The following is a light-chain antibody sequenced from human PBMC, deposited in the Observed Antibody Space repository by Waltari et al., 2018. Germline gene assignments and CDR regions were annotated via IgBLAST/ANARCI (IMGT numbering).Light chain of an antibody. CDR3: QQYDNWPPYT. Sequence: EIVMTQSPATLSVSPGERVTLSCRASQSVSINLAWYQQKPGQAPRLLSYGASTRATGIPARFSGTGSGTEFSLTISSLQSEDVAVYYCQQYDNWPPYTFGQGTNLEIK. CDR1: QSVSIN. J-gene: IGKJ2*01. V-gene: IGKV3-15*01. CDR2: GAS.